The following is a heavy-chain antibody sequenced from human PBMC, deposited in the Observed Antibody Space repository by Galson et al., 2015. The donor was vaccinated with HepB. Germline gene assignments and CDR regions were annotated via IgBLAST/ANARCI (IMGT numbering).Heavy chain of an antibody. J-gene: IGHJ4*02. CDR2: ISTYNGNT. V-gene: IGHV1-18*01. Sequence: SVKVSCKASGCTFGTYGISWVRQAPGQGLEWMGWISTYNGNTNYAQKLQGRVTMTTETSTSTAYMELRSLRSDDTAMYYCARGGYYYDSRERGDYNYWGQGTLVTVSS. CDR3: ARGGYYYDSRERGDYNY. CDR1: GCTFGTYG. D-gene: IGHD3-22*01.